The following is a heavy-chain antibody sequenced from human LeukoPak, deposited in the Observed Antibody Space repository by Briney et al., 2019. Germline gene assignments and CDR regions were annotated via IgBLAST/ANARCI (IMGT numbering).Heavy chain of an antibody. Sequence: GGSLRLSCAASGFTFSNAWMSWVRQAPGKGLEWVGRIKSKTDGGTTDCAAPVKGRFTISRDDSKNTLYLQMNSLKTEDTAVYSCTTEPKNRIVVVVAATYPFDYWGQGTLVTVSS. CDR2: IKSKTDGGTT. D-gene: IGHD2-15*01. CDR1: GFTFSNAW. J-gene: IGHJ4*02. CDR3: TTEPKNRIVVVVAATYPFDY. V-gene: IGHV3-15*01.